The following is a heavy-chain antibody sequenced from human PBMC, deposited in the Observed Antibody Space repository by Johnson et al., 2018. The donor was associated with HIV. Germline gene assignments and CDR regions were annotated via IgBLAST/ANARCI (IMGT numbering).Heavy chain of an antibody. V-gene: IGHV3-30*03. CDR1: GFTVSSNY. CDR3: ARGGVVHDAFDM. CDR2: ISYDGSNK. J-gene: IGHJ3*02. Sequence: VQLVESGGGLVQPGGSLRLSCAASGFTVSSNYMNWVRQAPGKGLEWVAVISYDGSNKYYADSVKGRFTLSRDNSNNTLYLQLSSLRTEDTAVFYCARGGVVHDAFDMWDQGTMVTVSS. D-gene: IGHD2-2*01.